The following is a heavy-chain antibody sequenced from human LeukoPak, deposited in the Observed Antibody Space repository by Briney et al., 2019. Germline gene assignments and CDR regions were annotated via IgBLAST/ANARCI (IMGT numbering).Heavy chain of an antibody. J-gene: IGHJ6*03. D-gene: IGHD4-11*01. CDR1: GYTFTSYY. CDR2: LNPRSGST. V-gene: IGHV1-46*01. Sequence: GASVKVSCKASGYTFTSYYIHWVRQSPGQGLEWMGILNPRSGSTSYSQKFQGRVTMTRDMSTSTVYMDLSSLRSEDTAVYYCARDPGLQGDYYYMDVWGKGTTVTVSS. CDR3: ARDPGLQGDYYYMDV.